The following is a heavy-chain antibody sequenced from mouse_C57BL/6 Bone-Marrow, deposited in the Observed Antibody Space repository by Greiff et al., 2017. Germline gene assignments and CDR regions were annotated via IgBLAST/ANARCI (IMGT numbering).Heavy chain of an antibody. CDR1: GYTFTSYW. J-gene: IGHJ2*01. D-gene: IGHD4-1*01. V-gene: IGHV1-55*01. CDR2: IYPTSGRT. Sequence: QVQLKQPGAELVKPGASVKMSCKASGYTFTSYWITWEKQRPGQGLEWIGDIYPTSGRTNYNEKFKSKAILTVDTSSNTAYMQLSSLTSEDSAVFYCARSGPLGRSFDYWGQGTTLTVSS. CDR3: ARSGPLGRSFDY.